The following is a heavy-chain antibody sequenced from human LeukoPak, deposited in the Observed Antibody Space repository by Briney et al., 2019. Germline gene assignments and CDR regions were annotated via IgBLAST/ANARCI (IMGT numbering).Heavy chain of an antibody. CDR3: ARDRTWVGEPDF. D-gene: IGHD3/OR15-3a*01. V-gene: IGHV3-21*01. J-gene: IGHJ4*02. CDR2: ISSSSNYI. Sequence: PGGSLRLSCAASGITFSSYNMNWVRQAPGKGLEWVSSISSSSNYIYYADSVKGRFTISRDNAKNLLYLQMNSLRAEDTAVYYCARDRTWVGEPDFWGQGILVTVSS. CDR1: GITFSSYN.